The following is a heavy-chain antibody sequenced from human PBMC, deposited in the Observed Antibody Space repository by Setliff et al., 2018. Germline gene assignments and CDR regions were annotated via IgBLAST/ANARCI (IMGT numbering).Heavy chain of an antibody. Sequence: ASVKVSCKASGYTFTNYYINWVRQAPGQGLEWMGIINPRAGTTSYAQKFQGRLTIITDESTNTAFMQLSSLTPDDTAVYYCAKDCVFPGSMDVWGKGTTVTVSS. V-gene: IGHV1-46*01. CDR3: AKDCVFPGSMDV. CDR2: INPRAGTT. D-gene: IGHD2-21*01. CDR1: GYTFTNYY. J-gene: IGHJ6*03.